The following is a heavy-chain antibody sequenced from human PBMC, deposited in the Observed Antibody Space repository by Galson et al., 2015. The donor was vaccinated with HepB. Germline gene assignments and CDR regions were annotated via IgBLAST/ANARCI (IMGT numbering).Heavy chain of an antibody. CDR1: GFTFSSYA. V-gene: IGHV3-30*04. J-gene: IGHJ3*02. Sequence: SLRLSCAASGFTFSSYAMHWVRQAPGKGLEWVAVISYDGSNKYYADSVKGRFTISRDNSKNTLYLQMNSLRAEDTAVYYCARKGQQWLVLDIWGQGTMVTVSS. D-gene: IGHD6-19*01. CDR3: ARKGQQWLVLDI. CDR2: ISYDGSNK.